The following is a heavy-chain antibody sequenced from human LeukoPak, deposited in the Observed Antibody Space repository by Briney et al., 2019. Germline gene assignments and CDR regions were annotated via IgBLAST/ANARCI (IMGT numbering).Heavy chain of an antibody. J-gene: IGHJ6*03. D-gene: IGHD6-6*01. CDR3: ARVFVSSYYYYYYMDV. V-gene: IGHV1-69*06. Sequence: SVKVSCKASGGTFSSYAISWVRQAPGQGLEWMGGIIPIFGTANYAQKFQGRVTITADKSTSTAYMELSSLRSEDTAVYYCARVFVSSYYYYYYMDVWGKGTTVTVSS. CDR2: IIPIFGTA. CDR1: GGTFSSYA.